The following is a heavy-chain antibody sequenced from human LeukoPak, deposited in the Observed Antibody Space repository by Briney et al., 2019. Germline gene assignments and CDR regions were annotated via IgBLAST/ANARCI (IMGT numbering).Heavy chain of an antibody. CDR1: GGTFSSYA. Sequence: GASVKVSCKASGGTFSSYAISWVRQAPGQGLEWMGGIIPIFGTANYAQKFQGRVTITTDESTSTAYMELSSLRSEDTAVYYCARHYYDSSGYCPFDYWGQGTLVTVSS. J-gene: IGHJ4*02. V-gene: IGHV1-69*05. CDR2: IIPIFGTA. D-gene: IGHD3-22*01. CDR3: ARHYYDSSGYCPFDY.